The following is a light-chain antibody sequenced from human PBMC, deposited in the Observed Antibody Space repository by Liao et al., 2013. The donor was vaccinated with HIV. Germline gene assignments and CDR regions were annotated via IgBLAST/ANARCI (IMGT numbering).Light chain of an antibody. Sequence: SYELTQPPSVSVSPGQTASITCSGDKLGDKYACWYQQKPGQSPVLVIYQGTKRPSGIPERFSGSNSGNTATLTISGTQAMDEADYYCLVWDRDTSFVFGTGTMVTVL. CDR2: QGT. CDR3: LVWDRDTSFV. CDR1: KLGDKY. J-gene: IGLJ1*01. V-gene: IGLV3-1*01.